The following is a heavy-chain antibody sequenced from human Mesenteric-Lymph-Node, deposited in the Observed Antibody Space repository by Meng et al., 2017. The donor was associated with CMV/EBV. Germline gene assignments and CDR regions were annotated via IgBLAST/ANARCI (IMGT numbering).Heavy chain of an antibody. Sequence: PGGALGSTNGWSWVRQAPGKGLKWIGDIYHTGKTYYNPSLKGRVTISVDKSKNQFSLNLKSMTAADTAVYYCARDRDQLTHSNCFDPWGQGILVTVSS. D-gene: IGHD2-2*01. CDR1: GGALGSTNG. CDR2: IYHTGKT. CDR3: ARDRDQLTHSNCFDP. J-gene: IGHJ5*02. V-gene: IGHV4-4*02.